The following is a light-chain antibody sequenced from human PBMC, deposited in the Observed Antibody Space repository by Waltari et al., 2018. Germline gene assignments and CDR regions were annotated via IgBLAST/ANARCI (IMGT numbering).Light chain of an antibody. CDR3: QAWDNSLEV. CDR2: QDN. CDR1: ELGERY. J-gene: IGLJ1*01. Sequence: SYELTQAPSVSVSPGQTAIITCSGHELGERYAAWYQQKAGQSPVLLIYQDNKRPSGIPERFSGSNSGNTATLTISGTQTMDEADYYCQAWDNSLEVFGPETKVTVL. V-gene: IGLV3-1*01.